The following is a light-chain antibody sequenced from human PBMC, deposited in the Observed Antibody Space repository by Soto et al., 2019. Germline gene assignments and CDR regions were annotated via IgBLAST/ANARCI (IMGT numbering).Light chain of an antibody. CDR1: QSVSSRY. CDR3: QHYGSSPRT. V-gene: IGKV3-20*01. Sequence: EIVLPQSPGTLSLSPGERATLSCRASQSVSSRYSAWYQQKPGQAPRRLIYGASTRATGIPDRFSCSGSETDFTLNISRLEPEDFEVYYCQHYGSSPRTFGQGTRVEIK. J-gene: IGKJ1*01. CDR2: GAS.